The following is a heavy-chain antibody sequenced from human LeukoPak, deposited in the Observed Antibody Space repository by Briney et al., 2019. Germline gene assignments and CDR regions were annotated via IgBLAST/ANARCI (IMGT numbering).Heavy chain of an antibody. J-gene: IGHJ6*04. CDR3: AELGITMIGGV. Sequence: RPGGSLRLSCEVSGFSFSTYWMTWVRQAPGKGLEWVDNINQHGSETYYVDSVKGRFIISRDNAKNSLFLQMDSLTGEDTAVYYCAELGITMIGGVWGKGTTVTISS. CDR1: GFSFSTYW. D-gene: IGHD3-10*02. CDR2: INQHGSET. V-gene: IGHV3-7*01.